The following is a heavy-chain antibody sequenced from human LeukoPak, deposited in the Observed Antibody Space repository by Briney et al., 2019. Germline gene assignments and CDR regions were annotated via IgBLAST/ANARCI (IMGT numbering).Heavy chain of an antibody. D-gene: IGHD6-13*01. CDR2: IYYSGST. CDR1: GGSVSSGSYY. CDR3: ARAVEEQLSIDY. V-gene: IGHV4-61*01. Sequence: SETLSLTCTVSGGSVSSGSYYWSWIRQPPGKGLEWIGYIYYSGSTNYNPSLKSRVTISVDTSKNQFSLKLSSVTAADTAVYYCARAVEEQLSIDYWGQGTLVTVSS. J-gene: IGHJ4*02.